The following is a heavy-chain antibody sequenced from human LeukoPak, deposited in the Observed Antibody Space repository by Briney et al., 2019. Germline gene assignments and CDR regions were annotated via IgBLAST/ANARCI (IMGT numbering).Heavy chain of an antibody. V-gene: IGHV1-2*02. Sequence: ASVKVSCKASGYTFIGYYIHWVRQAPGQGLEWLGWINPNSGGANYAQKFQGRVTMTRDTSISTAYMELSGLASDDTAVYFCARAYTGFEAFDYWGQGTLVTVSS. CDR3: ARAYTGFEAFDY. D-gene: IGHD5-12*01. CDR2: INPNSGGA. CDR1: GYTFIGYY. J-gene: IGHJ4*02.